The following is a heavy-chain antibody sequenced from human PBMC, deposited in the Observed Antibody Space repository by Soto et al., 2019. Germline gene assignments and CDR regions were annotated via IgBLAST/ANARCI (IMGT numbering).Heavy chain of an antibody. V-gene: IGHV3-30*18. J-gene: IGHJ3*01. D-gene: IGHD3-22*01. CDR1: GFTFSSYG. CDR3: AKDFFIKYYYDSSGYMF. Sequence: GGSLRLSCAASGFTFSSYGMHWVRQAPGKGLEWVAVISYDGSNKYYADSVKGRFTISRDNSKNTLYLQMNSLRAEDTAVYYCAKDFFIKYYYDSSGYMFRGQGTMVTVSS. CDR2: ISYDGSNK.